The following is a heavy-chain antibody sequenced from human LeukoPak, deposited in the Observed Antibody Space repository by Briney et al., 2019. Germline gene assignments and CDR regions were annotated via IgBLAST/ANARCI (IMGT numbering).Heavy chain of an antibody. J-gene: IGHJ5*02. CDR1: GFTFSSYW. Sequence: PGGSLRLSCAASGFTFSSYWMSWVRQAPGKGLEWVANIKQDGSEKYYVDSVKGRFTISRDNSKNTLYLQMNSLRAEDTAVYYCAKEAEGGPLYSPWNWFDPWGQGTLVTVSS. CDR3: AKEAEGGPLYSPWNWFDP. D-gene: IGHD4-11*01. CDR2: IKQDGSEK. V-gene: IGHV3-7*01.